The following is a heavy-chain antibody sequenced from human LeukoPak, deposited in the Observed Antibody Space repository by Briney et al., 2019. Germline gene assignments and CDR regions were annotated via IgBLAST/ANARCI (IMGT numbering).Heavy chain of an antibody. CDR1: EFTFSDYY. CDR2: ISSISSTI. J-gene: IGHJ4*02. V-gene: IGHV3-11*04. Sequence: GGSLRLSCAASEFTFSDYYMSWVGQAQGKGLEWVSYISSISSTIYYADSVKGRFTISRDNAKSSLYLQMNSLRADDTAVYYCARCGDGLPCDFDYWGQGTLVTVSS. CDR3: ARCGDGLPCDFDY. D-gene: IGHD3-10*01.